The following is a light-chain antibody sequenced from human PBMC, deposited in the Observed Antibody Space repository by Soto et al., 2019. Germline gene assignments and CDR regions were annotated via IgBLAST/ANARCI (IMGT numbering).Light chain of an antibody. CDR3: VAWDDSLNGLWV. Sequence: QSVLTQPPSASGTPGQRVTISCSGRNSNIGSNPVSWYQQVPGTAPKLLIYNNNQRPSGVPDRFSGSKSGTSASLAISGLQSEDEADYYCVAWDDSLNGLWVFGGGTQRNVL. CDR2: NNN. CDR1: NSNIGSNP. J-gene: IGLJ3*02. V-gene: IGLV1-44*01.